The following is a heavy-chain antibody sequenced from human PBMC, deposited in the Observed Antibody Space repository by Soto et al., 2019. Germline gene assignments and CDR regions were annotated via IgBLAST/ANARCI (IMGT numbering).Heavy chain of an antibody. D-gene: IGHD6-6*01. CDR2: IYYSGST. J-gene: IGHJ4*02. V-gene: IGHV4-59*08. CDR1: GGSISSYY. Sequence: PSETLSLTCTVSGGSISSYYWSWIRQPPGKGLEWIGYIYYSGSTNYNPSLKSRVTISVDTSKNQFSLKLSSVTAADTAVYYCARRYGSFFYYWGKGTRVTVSS. CDR3: ARRYGSFFYY.